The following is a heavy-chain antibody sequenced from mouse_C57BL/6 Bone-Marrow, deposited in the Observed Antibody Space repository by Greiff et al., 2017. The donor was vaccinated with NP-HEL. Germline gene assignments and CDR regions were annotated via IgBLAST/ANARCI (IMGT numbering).Heavy chain of an antibody. Sequence: DVHLVESGGGLVQPKGSLKLSCAASGFSFNTYAMNWVRQAPGKGLEWVARIRSKSNNYATYYADSVKDRFTISRDDSESMLYLQMNNLKTEDTAMYYCVRHDYSISFAYWGQGTLVTVSA. J-gene: IGHJ3*01. V-gene: IGHV10-1*01. D-gene: IGHD2-5*01. CDR3: VRHDYSISFAY. CDR2: IRSKSNNYAT. CDR1: GFSFNTYA.